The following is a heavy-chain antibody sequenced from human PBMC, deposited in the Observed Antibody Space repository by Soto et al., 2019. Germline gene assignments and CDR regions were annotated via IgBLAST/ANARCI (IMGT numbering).Heavy chain of an antibody. CDR3: ARAQTKLRFLEWLHRKVVGGYYFDY. CDR1: GYTFTSYD. V-gene: IGHV1-8*01. J-gene: IGHJ4*02. D-gene: IGHD3-3*01. CDR2: MNPNSGNT. Sequence: KKRVASVKVSCKASGYTFTSYDINWVRQATGQGLEWMGRMNPNSGNTGYAQKFQGRVTMTRNTSISTAYMELSSLRSEDTAVYYCARAQTKLRFLEWLHRKVVGGYYFDYWGQGTLVTVSS.